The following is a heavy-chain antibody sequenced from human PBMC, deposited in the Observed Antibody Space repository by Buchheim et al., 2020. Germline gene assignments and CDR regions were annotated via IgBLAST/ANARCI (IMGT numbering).Heavy chain of an antibody. Sequence: EVQLVESGGGLVQPGGSLRLSCAASGFTFSSYSMNWVRQAPGKGLEWVSYISSSSSTIYYADSVKGRLTIFRDNAKNSLYLQMNSLRAEDTAVYYCARTMKGGYSYAFDYWGQGTL. D-gene: IGHD5-18*01. CDR2: ISSSSSTI. J-gene: IGHJ4*02. CDR1: GFTFSSYS. V-gene: IGHV3-48*01. CDR3: ARTMKGGYSYAFDY.